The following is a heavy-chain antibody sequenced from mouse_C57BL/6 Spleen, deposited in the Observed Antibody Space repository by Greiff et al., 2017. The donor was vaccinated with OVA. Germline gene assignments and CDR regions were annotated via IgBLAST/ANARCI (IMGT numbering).Heavy chain of an antibody. Sequence: EVNVVESGPELVKPGDSVKISCKASGYSFTGYFMNWVMQSHGKSLEWIGRINPYNGDTFYNQKFKGKATLTVDKSSSTAHMELRSLTSEDSAVYYCARGTTVVAKDWYFDVWGTGTTVTVSS. J-gene: IGHJ1*03. CDR3: ARGTTVVAKDWYFDV. D-gene: IGHD1-1*01. V-gene: IGHV1-20*01. CDR2: INPYNGDT. CDR1: GYSFTGYF.